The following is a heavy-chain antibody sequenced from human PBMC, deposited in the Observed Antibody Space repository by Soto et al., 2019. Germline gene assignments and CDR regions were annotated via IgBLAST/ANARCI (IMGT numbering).Heavy chain of an antibody. CDR1: GGSICSYY. Sequence: SETLSLTCTVSGGSICSYYWSWIRQPPGKGLEWIGYIYYSGSTNYNPSLKSRVTISVDTSKNQFSLKLSSVTAADTAVYYCARAYGGYADYWGQGALVTSPQ. J-gene: IGHJ4*02. CDR2: IYYSGST. V-gene: IGHV4-59*01. CDR3: ARAYGGYADY. D-gene: IGHD5-12*01.